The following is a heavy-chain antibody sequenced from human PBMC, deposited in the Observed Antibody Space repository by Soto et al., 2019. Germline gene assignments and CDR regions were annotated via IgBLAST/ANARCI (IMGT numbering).Heavy chain of an antibody. CDR3: ARGDCVGSTCYSLAGSFYYYMDV. Sequence: EVQLVESGGGLVQPGGSLRLSCAASGFTFSNYWMYWVRQAPGKGLVWVSRINSDGSVSSYADSVKGRLTISRDNVKNALYLQMDSLRAEDTAVYYCARGDCVGSTCYSLAGSFYYYMDVWGKGTTVTVFS. CDR1: GFTFSNYW. V-gene: IGHV3-74*01. CDR2: INSDGSVS. D-gene: IGHD2-15*01. J-gene: IGHJ6*03.